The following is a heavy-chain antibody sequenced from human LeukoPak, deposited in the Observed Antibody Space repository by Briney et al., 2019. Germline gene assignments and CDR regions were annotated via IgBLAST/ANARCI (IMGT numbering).Heavy chain of an antibody. CDR2: INHSGST. CDR1: GGSFSGYY. V-gene: IGHV4-34*01. J-gene: IGHJ4*02. Sequence: SETLSLTCAVYGGSFSGYYWSWIRQPPGKGLEWIGEINHSGSTNYNPSLKSRVTISVDTSKNQFSLKLSSVTAADTAVYYCARDRTLFDYWGQGTLVTVSS. CDR3: ARDRTLFDY.